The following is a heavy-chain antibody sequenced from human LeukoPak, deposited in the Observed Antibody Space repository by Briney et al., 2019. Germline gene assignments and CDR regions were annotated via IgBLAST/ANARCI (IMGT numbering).Heavy chain of an antibody. D-gene: IGHD3-10*01. J-gene: IGHJ4*02. CDR1: GGTFSSYA. Sequence: SVKVSCKASGGTFSSYAISWVRQAPGQGLEWMGGIIPIFGTANYAQKFQGRVTMTRNTSISTAYMELSSLRSEDTAVYYCARAMAMVRGVIGPYYFDYWGQGTLVTVSS. V-gene: IGHV1-69*05. CDR3: ARAMAMVRGVIGPYYFDY. CDR2: IIPIFGTA.